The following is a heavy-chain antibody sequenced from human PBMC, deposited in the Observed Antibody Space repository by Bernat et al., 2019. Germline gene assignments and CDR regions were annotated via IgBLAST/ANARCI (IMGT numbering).Heavy chain of an antibody. CDR1: GFTFSSYG. J-gene: IGHJ3*02. Sequence: QVQLVESGGGVVQPGRSLRLSCAASGFTFSSYGMHWVRQAPGKGLEWVAVIWYDGSNKYYADSVKGRFTISRDNSKNTLYLQMNSLRAEDTAVYYCARPMIATGRITMVRGVILDAFDIWGQGTMVTVSS. V-gene: IGHV3-33*01. D-gene: IGHD3-10*01. CDR3: ARPMIATGRITMVRGVILDAFDI. CDR2: IWYDGSNK.